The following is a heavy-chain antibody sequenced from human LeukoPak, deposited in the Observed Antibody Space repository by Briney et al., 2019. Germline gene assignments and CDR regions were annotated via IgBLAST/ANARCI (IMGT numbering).Heavy chain of an antibody. J-gene: IGHJ1*01. D-gene: IGHD1-1*01. CDR3: ARGGTDLAREYFQY. CDR2: IYLTGTT. CDR1: GGSISTNY. V-gene: IGHV4-4*07. Sequence: HSGTPSLTCTVSGGSISTNYWNWIRQPAGKGLEWIGRIYLTGTTYYTPSLKSRLTMSVDASRNQFFLNLSSVTAADTAVYYCARGGTDLAREYFQYWGQGTLVPVS.